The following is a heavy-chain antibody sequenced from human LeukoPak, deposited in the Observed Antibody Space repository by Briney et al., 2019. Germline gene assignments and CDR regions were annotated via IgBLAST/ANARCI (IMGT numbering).Heavy chain of an antibody. Sequence: SETLSLTCTVSGGSISSYYWSWIRQPPGKGLEWIGYIYYSGSTNYNPSLKSRVTISVDTSKNQFSLKLSSVTAADTAVYYCAREGRGMVRGVFDYWGQGTLVTVSS. CDR2: IYYSGST. D-gene: IGHD3-10*01. CDR3: AREGRGMVRGVFDY. J-gene: IGHJ4*02. V-gene: IGHV4-59*01. CDR1: GGSISSYY.